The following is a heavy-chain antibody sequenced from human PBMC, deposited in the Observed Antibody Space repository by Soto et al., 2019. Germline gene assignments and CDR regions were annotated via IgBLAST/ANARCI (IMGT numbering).Heavy chain of an antibody. J-gene: IGHJ4*02. Sequence: QVQLVQSGAEVKKPGSSVKVSCKASGGTFRSYVTSWVRQAPGQGLEWLGGIIPMYGTTYYAQTFQGRVTISEDESTSTEFMELSSLRSEDTAVYYCARIGTLDWIDDYWGQGTLVTVSS. CDR3: ARIGTLDWIDDY. D-gene: IGHD1-1*01. CDR1: GGTFRSYV. V-gene: IGHV1-69*12. CDR2: IIPMYGTT.